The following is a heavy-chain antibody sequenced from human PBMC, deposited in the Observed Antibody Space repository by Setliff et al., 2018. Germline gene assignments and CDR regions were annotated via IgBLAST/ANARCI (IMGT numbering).Heavy chain of an antibody. D-gene: IGHD5-18*01. CDR3: ARLPPLHTPMALTFDY. Sequence: SETLSLTCAVYSGSFSGYYWSWIRQPPGKGLEWIGYMYYSGDTNYNPSLKSRVTISVDTSKNQFSLELRSVTAADTAVYYCARLPPLHTPMALTFDYWGQGILVTVSS. CDR2: MYYSGDT. J-gene: IGHJ4*02. V-gene: IGHV4-59*08. CDR1: SGSFSGYY.